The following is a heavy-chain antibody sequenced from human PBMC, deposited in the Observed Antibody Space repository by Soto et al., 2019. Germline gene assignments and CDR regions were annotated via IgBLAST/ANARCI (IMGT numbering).Heavy chain of an antibody. J-gene: IGHJ6*02. CDR2: IDPSDSYT. CDR3: ARRGYTIFGVVIDPDYYYYGMDV. V-gene: IGHV5-10-1*01. CDR1: GYSFTSYW. Sequence: GESLKISCKGSGYSFTSYWISWVRQMPGKGLEWMGRIDPSDSYTNYSPSFQGHVTISADKSISTAYLQWSSLKASDTAMYYCARRGYTIFGVVIDPDYYYYGMDVWGQETTVTVSS. D-gene: IGHD3-3*01.